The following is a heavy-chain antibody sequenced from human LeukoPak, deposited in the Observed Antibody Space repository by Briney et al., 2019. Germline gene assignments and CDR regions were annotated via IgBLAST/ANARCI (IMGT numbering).Heavy chain of an antibody. J-gene: IGHJ4*02. CDR3: AKNLAIPAKGFDY. V-gene: IGHV3-30*18. CDR2: ISYDGSNK. D-gene: IGHD3-3*02. Sequence: PGGSLRLSCAASGFTFSSYGMHWVRQAPGKGLEWVAVISYDGSNKYYADSVKGRFTISRDNSENTLFLQMSSLRAEDTAVYYCAKNLAIPAKGFDYWGQGTLVTVPP. CDR1: GFTFSSYG.